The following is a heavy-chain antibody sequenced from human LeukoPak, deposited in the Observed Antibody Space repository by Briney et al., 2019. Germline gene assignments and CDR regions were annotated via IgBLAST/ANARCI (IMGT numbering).Heavy chain of an antibody. Sequence: PGGSLRLSCAASGFTFSSYGMHWVRLAPGKGLEWVAFIRYDVSNKYYADSVKGRFTISRDNSKNTLYLQMSSLRAEDTAVYYCAKDAAITMVRGVYFDYWGQGTLVTVSS. CDR3: AKDAAITMVRGVYFDY. V-gene: IGHV3-30*02. D-gene: IGHD3-10*01. J-gene: IGHJ4*02. CDR2: IRYDVSNK. CDR1: GFTFSSYG.